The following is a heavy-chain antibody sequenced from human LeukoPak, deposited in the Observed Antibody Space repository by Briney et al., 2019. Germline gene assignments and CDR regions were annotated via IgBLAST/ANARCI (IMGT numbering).Heavy chain of an antibody. V-gene: IGHV1-3*01. Sequence: GASLKVSCKASGYTFTSYALHWVRQAPGQRLEWMGWINAGNGNTKYSQKFQGRVTITRDTSASTAYMELSSLRSEDTAVYYCARESRIVGATTQDYWGQGTLVTVSS. D-gene: IGHD1-26*01. CDR3: ARESRIVGATTQDY. J-gene: IGHJ4*02. CDR1: GYTFTSYA. CDR2: INAGNGNT.